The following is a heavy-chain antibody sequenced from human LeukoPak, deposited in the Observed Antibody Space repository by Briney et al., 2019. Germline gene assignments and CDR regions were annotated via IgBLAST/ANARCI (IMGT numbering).Heavy chain of an antibody. V-gene: IGHV3-33*01. CDR2: IWYDGSNK. Sequence: QTGGSLRLSCVASGSTFSTYGMHWVRQAPGKGLEWVAVIWYDGSNKYYGDSVKGRFTISRDNSKNTLYLQMNSLRAGDTAVYYCARDSGHAFDIWGQGTMVTVSS. CDR3: ARDSGHAFDI. CDR1: GSTFSTYG. J-gene: IGHJ3*02. D-gene: IGHD6-25*01.